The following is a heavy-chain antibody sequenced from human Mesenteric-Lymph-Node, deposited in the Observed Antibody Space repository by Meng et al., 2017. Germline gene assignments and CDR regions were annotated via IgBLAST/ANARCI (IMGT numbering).Heavy chain of an antibody. V-gene: IGHV3-23*01. Sequence: EVRLLESGGGLLQPGSSLRLSCAVSGFIFSDYAMSWVRQAPGKGLEWVAPISGTGGNTYYADSVKGRFTVSRDNPKNTLYLQMNSLRVDDTAVYYCAKMEPGWYVKTWGQGTLVTVSS. CDR2: ISGTGGNT. CDR1: GFIFSDYA. D-gene: IGHD6-19*01. CDR3: AKMEPGWYVKT. J-gene: IGHJ5*02.